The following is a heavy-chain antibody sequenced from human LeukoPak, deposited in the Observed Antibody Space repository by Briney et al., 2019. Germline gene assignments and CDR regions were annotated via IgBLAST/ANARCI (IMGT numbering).Heavy chain of an antibody. CDR1: GGTFSSYA. D-gene: IGHD2-2*01. CDR3: ARCKYQLLSSYYYYYGMDV. J-gene: IGHJ6*02. V-gene: IGHV1-69*04. Sequence: SVKVSCKASGGTFSSYAISWVRQAPGQGLEWMGRIIPILGIANYAQKFQGRVTITADKSTSTAYMELSSLRSEDTVVYYCARCKYQLLSSYYYYYGMDVWGQGTTVTVSS. CDR2: IIPILGIA.